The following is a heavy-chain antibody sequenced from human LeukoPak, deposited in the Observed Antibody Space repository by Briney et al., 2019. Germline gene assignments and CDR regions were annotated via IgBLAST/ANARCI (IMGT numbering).Heavy chain of an antibody. Sequence: SETLSLTCTVSDASISSYYWSWIRQPAGKGMEWIGRIYSSGSTNYNPSLKSRVTMSLDTSKNQFPLKLNSVTAADTAVYYCARIAAAGTDYYYGMDVWGQGTTVTVSS. D-gene: IGHD6-13*01. V-gene: IGHV4-4*07. CDR3: ARIAAAGTDYYYGMDV. CDR1: DASISSYY. J-gene: IGHJ6*02. CDR2: IYSSGST.